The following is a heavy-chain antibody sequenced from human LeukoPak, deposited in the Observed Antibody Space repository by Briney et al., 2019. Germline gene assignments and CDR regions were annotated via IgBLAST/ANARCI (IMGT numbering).Heavy chain of an antibody. CDR3: ARTIAAKYYFDY. CDR1: GFTFSSYA. CDR2: ISGSGVTT. D-gene: IGHD6-25*01. V-gene: IGHV3-23*01. Sequence: GGSLRLSCAASGFTFSSYAMSWVRQAPGRGVEWVSAISGSGVTTYYADSVKGRFTISRDNSKNTLYLQVNSLRAEDTAVYYCARTIAAKYYFDYWGQGTLVTVSS. J-gene: IGHJ4*02.